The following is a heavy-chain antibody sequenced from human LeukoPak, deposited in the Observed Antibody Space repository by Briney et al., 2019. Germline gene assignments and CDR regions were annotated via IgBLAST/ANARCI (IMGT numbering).Heavy chain of an antibody. Sequence: PGGSLRLSCAASGFTFSIYRMNWVRQAPGKGLEWVSYISSSSSTIYYADSVKGRFTISRDNAKNSLYLQMNSLRDEDTAVYYCARSTMVQGVHWGQGTLVTVSS. CDR2: ISSSSSTI. CDR3: ARSTMVQGVH. J-gene: IGHJ4*02. D-gene: IGHD3-10*01. CDR1: GFTFSIYR. V-gene: IGHV3-48*02.